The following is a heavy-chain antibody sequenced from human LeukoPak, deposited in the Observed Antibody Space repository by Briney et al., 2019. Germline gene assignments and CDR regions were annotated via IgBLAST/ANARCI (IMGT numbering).Heavy chain of an antibody. CDR3: ARGYGVFYYYYYYMDV. V-gene: IGHV1-2*02. Sequence: ASVKVSCKASGYTFTGYYMHWVRQAPGQGLEWMGWVNPNSGGTNYAQKFQGRVTMTRDTSISTAYMELSRLRSDDTAVYYCARGYGVFYYYYYYMDVWGKGTTVTVSS. D-gene: IGHD3-10*01. J-gene: IGHJ6*03. CDR2: VNPNSGGT. CDR1: GYTFTGYY.